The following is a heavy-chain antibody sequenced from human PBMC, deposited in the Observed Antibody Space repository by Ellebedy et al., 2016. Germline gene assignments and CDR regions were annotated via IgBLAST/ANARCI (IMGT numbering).Heavy chain of an antibody. Sequence: GGSLRLXXAASGFTFSDYYMSWIRQAPGKGLEWVSYISSRSCYTNYADSVKGRFTISGDKAKNSLYLQMNSLRAEDTAVYYCARFLNKSESRSSLSPYYYGLDVWGQGTTVTVSS. D-gene: IGHD3-10*01. CDR3: ARFLNKSESRSSLSPYYYGLDV. V-gene: IGHV3-11*03. CDR1: GFTFSDYY. CDR2: ISSRSCYT. J-gene: IGHJ6*02.